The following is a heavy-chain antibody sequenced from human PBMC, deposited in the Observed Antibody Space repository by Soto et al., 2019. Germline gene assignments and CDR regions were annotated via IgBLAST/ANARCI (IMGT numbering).Heavy chain of an antibody. CDR3: AKTPMYYDFWSGYYTGSECYFDY. J-gene: IGHJ4*02. CDR1: GFTFSSYA. Sequence: GGSLRLSCAASGFTFSSYAMSWVRQAPGKGLEWVSAISGSGGSTYYADSVKGRFTTSRDNSKNTLYLQMNSLRAEDTAVYYCAKTPMYYDFWSGYYTGSECYFDYWGQRTLVTVSS. D-gene: IGHD3-3*01. CDR2: ISGSGGST. V-gene: IGHV3-23*01.